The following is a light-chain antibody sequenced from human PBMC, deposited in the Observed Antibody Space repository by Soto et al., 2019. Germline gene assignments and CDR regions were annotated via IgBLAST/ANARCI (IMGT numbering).Light chain of an antibody. CDR2: AAS. J-gene: IGKJ1*01. CDR1: QSISNF. CDR3: QQSHSTPPT. Sequence: DIQMTQSPSSLSASVGDRVTITCRASQSISNFLNWYQQRQGQVPKLLIYAASTLHTGVPSRFSGSGSGTDFTLTIKSMQTEDFTHYYCQQSHSTPPTLGQGTKVDSK. V-gene: IGKV1-39*01.